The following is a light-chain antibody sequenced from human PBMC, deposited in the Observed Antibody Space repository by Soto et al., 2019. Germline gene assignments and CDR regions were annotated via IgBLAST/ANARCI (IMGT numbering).Light chain of an antibody. Sequence: EVVMTQSPATLSLSPGERATLSCRASQSVASNNLAWYQQKPGQSPRLLIYGASSRARGIPDRFTGSGSGTDFTLTISRLEPEDFAVYYCQQYGSSPITFGQGTRLEI. J-gene: IGKJ5*01. CDR3: QQYGSSPIT. CDR2: GAS. CDR1: QSVASNN. V-gene: IGKV3-20*01.